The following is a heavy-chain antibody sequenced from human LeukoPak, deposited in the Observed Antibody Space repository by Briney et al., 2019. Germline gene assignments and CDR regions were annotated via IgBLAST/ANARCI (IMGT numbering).Heavy chain of an antibody. CDR2: IIPLKGTS. CDR3: ATYDVLTGFEY. J-gene: IGHJ4*02. V-gene: IGHV1-69*01. CDR1: GGTFSSYA. D-gene: IGHD3-9*01. Sequence: GSSVKVSCKASGGTFSSYAISWVRQAPGHWLEWMGGIIPLKGTSKLTQKLQDRATISADESTNTVYMEVRSLRSEDTALYYCATYDVLTGFEYWGQGTLVIVSS.